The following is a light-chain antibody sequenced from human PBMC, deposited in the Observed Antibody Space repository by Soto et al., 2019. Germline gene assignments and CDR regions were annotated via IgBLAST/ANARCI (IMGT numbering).Light chain of an antibody. J-gene: IGKJ2*01. CDR3: MQALQTPYT. V-gene: IGKV2-28*01. CDR2: LGS. CDR1: QSLLHSNGYNY. Sequence: DIVMTQSPLSLPVTPGEPASISCRSSQSLLHSNGYNYLDWYLQKPGQSPQLLIYLGSNRASGVTDRFSGSGSGTDFTLTISRVEAEDVGVYYCMQALQTPYTFGQGTKLEIK.